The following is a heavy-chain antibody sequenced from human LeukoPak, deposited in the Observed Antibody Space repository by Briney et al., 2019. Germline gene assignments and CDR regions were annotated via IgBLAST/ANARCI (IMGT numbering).Heavy chain of an antibody. J-gene: IGHJ6*02. D-gene: IGHD6-19*01. CDR2: IYYSGST. CDR3: ARDSRSSSGWYGRPPLYYYYGMDV. CDR1: GGSISSYY. Sequence: SETLSLTCTVSGGSISSYYWSWIPQPPGKGLEWIGYIYYSGSTNYNPSLKSRVTISVDTSKNQFSLKLSSVTAADTAVYYCARDSRSSSGWYGRPPLYYYYGMDVWGQGTTVTVSS. V-gene: IGHV4-59*01.